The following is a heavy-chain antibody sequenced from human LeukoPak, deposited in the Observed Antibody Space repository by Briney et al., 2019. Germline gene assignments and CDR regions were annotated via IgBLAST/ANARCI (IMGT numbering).Heavy chain of an antibody. J-gene: IGHJ4*02. Sequence: PGGSLRLSCTASGFTFSSYAMSWVRQVPGKGLEWVSAVTSSGGNTYYADSVKGRFTISRDNSKDTLYLQMNSLRAEDAAVYYCARLMPPVDCSRTSCFGFDYWGQGTLVTVSS. CDR2: VTSSGGNT. V-gene: IGHV3-23*01. CDR1: GFTFSSYA. CDR3: ARLMPPVDCSRTSCFGFDY. D-gene: IGHD2-2*01.